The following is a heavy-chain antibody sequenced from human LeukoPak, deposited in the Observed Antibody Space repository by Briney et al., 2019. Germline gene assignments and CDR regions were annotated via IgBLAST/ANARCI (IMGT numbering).Heavy chain of an antibody. J-gene: IGHJ4*02. Sequence: PSETLSLTCTVSGGSISSSSYYWGWIRQPPGKGLEWIGYIYYSGSTNYNPSLKSRVTISVDTSKNQFSLKLSSVTAADTAVYYCARDNHSGYYYDSSGYYDYWGQGTLVTVSS. CDR3: ARDNHSGYYYDSSGYYDY. CDR1: GGSISSSSYY. CDR2: IYYSGST. D-gene: IGHD3-22*01. V-gene: IGHV4-61*01.